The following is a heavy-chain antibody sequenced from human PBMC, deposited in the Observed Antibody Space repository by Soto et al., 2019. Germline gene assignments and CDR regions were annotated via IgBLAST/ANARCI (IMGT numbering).Heavy chain of an antibody. V-gene: IGHV3-23*04. J-gene: IGHJ4*01. CDR2: ISGGGRT. D-gene: IGHD3-10*01. CDR1: GLNLSSTV. CDR3: VPHGMSVRGGVVSFAY. Sequence: EVQLVVSGGGLVQPGGSLRLSCVEPGLNLSSTVLTWVRQAPGKGPEGVSSISGGGRTFYSDSVKGRFTISRDNSKNTLDLKMNSLRGEDTAEYYCVPHGMSVRGGVVSFAYWGHGTHVTVSS.